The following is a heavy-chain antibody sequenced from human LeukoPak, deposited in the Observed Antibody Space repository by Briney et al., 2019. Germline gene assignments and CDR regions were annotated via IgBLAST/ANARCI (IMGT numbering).Heavy chain of an antibody. CDR1: GFTFTSYA. D-gene: IGHD6-13*01. J-gene: IGHJ4*02. V-gene: IGHV3-23*01. Sequence: GGSLRLSCAASGFTFTSYAMNWVRQAPGKGLEWVSGISGSGGSTYYADSVKGRFTISRDNAKNSLYLQMNSLRAEDTAVYYCARSWGSSWFFDYWGQGTLVTVSS. CDR3: ARSWGSSWFFDY. CDR2: ISGSGGST.